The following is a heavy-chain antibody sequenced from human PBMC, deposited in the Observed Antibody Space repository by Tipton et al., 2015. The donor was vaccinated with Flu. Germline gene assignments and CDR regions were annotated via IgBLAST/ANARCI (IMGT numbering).Heavy chain of an antibody. J-gene: IGHJ3*01. D-gene: IGHD5-12*01. Sequence: TLSLTCTVSGGSIRNYYWSWLRQPAGKGLEWIGRISHSGSTNYNVSLNGRVIMSVDPSKGQLSLRLSSATAADTAKYYCARDLRGYGGYTGGDAFDVWGQGIVVTVSS. CDR1: GGSIRNYY. CDR3: ARDLRGYGGYTGGDAFDV. V-gene: IGHV4-4*07. CDR2: ISHSGST.